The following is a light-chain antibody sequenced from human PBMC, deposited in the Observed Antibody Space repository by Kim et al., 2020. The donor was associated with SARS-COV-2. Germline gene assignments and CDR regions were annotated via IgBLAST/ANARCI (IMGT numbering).Light chain of an antibody. CDR2: KAS. CDR3: QQYHTYSWT. J-gene: IGKJ1*01. V-gene: IGKV1-5*03. CDR1: QSISSW. Sequence: DIQMTQSPSTLSASVGDRVTITCRASQSISSWLAWYQQKPGKAPKVLIYKASTLESGVPSRFSGSGSGTEFTLTISSLQPDDSATYYCQQYHTYSWTFGQGTKVEI.